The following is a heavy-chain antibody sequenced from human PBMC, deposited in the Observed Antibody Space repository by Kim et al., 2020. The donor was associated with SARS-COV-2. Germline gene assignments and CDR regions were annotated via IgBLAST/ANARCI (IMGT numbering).Heavy chain of an antibody. V-gene: IGHV1-8*01. Sequence: ASVKVSCKASGYTFTSYEINWVRQATGQGLEWMGWMNPNSGNTGYAQKFQGRVTMTRNTSISTAYMELSSLRSEDTAVYYCAIDGPTNYYDSSGAQGWFDPWGQGTLVTVSS. CDR3: AIDGPTNYYDSSGAQGWFDP. D-gene: IGHD3-22*01. J-gene: IGHJ5*02. CDR1: GYTFTSYE. CDR2: MNPNSGNT.